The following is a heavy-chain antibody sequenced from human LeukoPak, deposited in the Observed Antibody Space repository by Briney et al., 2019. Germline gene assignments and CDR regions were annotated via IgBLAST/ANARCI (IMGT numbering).Heavy chain of an antibody. D-gene: IGHD3-22*01. V-gene: IGHV3-23*01. CDR3: AKGGSGYFLDL. J-gene: IGHJ5*02. Sequence: GGSLRLSCAASGFIFNNYGLIWVRQAPGKGLQWVSAISNDGGGTTYADFVKGRFTISKDNSKNTLFLQMNSLRAEDTALYYCAKGGSGYFLDLWGQGTLVTVSS. CDR2: ISNDGGGT. CDR1: GFIFNNYG.